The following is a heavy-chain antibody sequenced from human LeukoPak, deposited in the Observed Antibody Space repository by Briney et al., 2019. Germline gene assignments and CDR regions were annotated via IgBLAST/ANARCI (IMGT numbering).Heavy chain of an antibody. CDR2: IYHSGST. Sequence: SETLSLTCAVSGGSISSSNWWSWVRQPPGKGLEWIGGIYHSGSTNYNPSLKSRVTISVDKSKNQFSLKLSSVTAADTAVYYCARRTGDSSGYYPFDYWGQGTVLTLSS. V-gene: IGHV4-4*02. J-gene: IGHJ4*02. CDR1: GGSISSSNW. CDR3: ARRTGDSSGYYPFDY. D-gene: IGHD3-22*01.